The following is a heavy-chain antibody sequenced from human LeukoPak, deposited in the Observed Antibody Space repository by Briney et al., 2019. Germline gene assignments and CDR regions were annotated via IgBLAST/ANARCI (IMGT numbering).Heavy chain of an antibody. V-gene: IGHV1-2*02. J-gene: IGHJ4*02. Sequence: ASVKVSCKTSGYAFPGNYIHWVRQAPGQGLEWMGWINPNNGGTNYAQTFQGRVTMTRDTSMSTAYIEISRLSADDTAVYYCAARLRSCNDPRCDYFYYWGQGTLVTVSS. CDR1: GYAFPGNY. D-gene: IGHD2/OR15-2a*01. CDR2: INPNNGGT. CDR3: AARLRSCNDPRCDYFYY.